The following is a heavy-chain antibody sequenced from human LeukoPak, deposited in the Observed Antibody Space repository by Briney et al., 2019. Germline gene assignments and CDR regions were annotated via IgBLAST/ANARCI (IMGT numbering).Heavy chain of an antibody. CDR3: ARDERVTCGGDCNH. CDR2: ISYDGSNK. CDR1: GFTFSSYA. J-gene: IGHJ5*02. V-gene: IGHV3-30-3*01. D-gene: IGHD2-21*02. Sequence: GGSLRLSCAASGFTFSSYAMHWVRQAPGKGLEWMAVISYDGSNKYYADSVKGRFTISRDNSKNTLYLQMNSLRAEDTAVYYCARDERVTCGGDCNHWGQGTLVTVSS.